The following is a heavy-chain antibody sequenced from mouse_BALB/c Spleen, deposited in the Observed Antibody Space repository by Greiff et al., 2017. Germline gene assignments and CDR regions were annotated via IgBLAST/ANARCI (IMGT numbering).Heavy chain of an antibody. V-gene: IGHV1-69*02. D-gene: IGHD2-14*01. CDR1: GYTFTSYW. J-gene: IGHJ2*01. Sequence: VQLQQPGAELVKPGASVKLSCKASGYTFTSYWMHWVKQRPGQGLEWIGEIDPSDSYTNYNQKFKGKATLTVDKSSSTAYMQLSSLTSEDSAVYYCARDRFYFDYWGQGTTLTVSS. CDR2: IDPSDSYT. CDR3: ARDRFYFDY.